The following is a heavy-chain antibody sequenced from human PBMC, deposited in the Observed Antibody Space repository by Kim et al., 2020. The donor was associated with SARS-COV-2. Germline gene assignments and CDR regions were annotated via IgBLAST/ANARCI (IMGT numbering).Heavy chain of an antibody. CDR3: AREDGWSWFDP. CDR1: RFTFSSYW. Sequence: GGSLRLSCAASRFTFSSYWMSWVRQAPGKGLEWVANIKQDGSEKYYVDSVKGRFTISRDNAKNSLYLQMNSLRAEDTAVYYCAREDGWSWFDPWGQGTLVTVSS. J-gene: IGHJ5*02. CDR2: IKQDGSEK. V-gene: IGHV3-7*01. D-gene: IGHD6-19*01.